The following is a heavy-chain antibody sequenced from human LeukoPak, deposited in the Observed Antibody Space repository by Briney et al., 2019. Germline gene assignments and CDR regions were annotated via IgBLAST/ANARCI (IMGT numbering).Heavy chain of an antibody. CDR2: ISAYNGNT. CDR3: ARGFGDWGSRENYYGMDV. D-gene: IGHD2-21*02. V-gene: IGHV1-18*01. CDR1: GYTFTSYG. J-gene: IGHJ6*02. Sequence: GASVKVSCKASGYTFTSYGISWVRQAPGQGLEWMGWISAYNGNTNYAQKLQGRVTMTTDTSTSTAYMELRSLRSDDTAVYYCARGFGDWGSRENYYGMDVWGQGTTVTVSS.